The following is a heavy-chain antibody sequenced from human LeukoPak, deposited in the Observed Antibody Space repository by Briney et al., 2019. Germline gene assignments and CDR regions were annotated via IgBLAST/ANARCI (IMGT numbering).Heavy chain of an antibody. J-gene: IGHJ4*02. CDR3: AKRGAYFGGFDY. CDR1: GFTFRNYD. D-gene: IGHD3-10*01. Sequence: GGSLRLSCAASGFTFRNYDMSWVRQAPGKGLEWVSAVSGSGDDTYYADSVKGRFTISRDHSKSTLYLQMNSLRAEDTAVYYCAKRGAYFGGFDYWGQGTLVTVSS. V-gene: IGHV3-23*01. CDR2: VSGSGDDT.